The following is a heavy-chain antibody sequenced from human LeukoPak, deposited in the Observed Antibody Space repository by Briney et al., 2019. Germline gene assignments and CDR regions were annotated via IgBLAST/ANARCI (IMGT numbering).Heavy chain of an antibody. CDR2: ISSNGGST. CDR3: ARDPAGSSWFDY. Sequence: PGRSLRLSCAASGFTFSNLGMHWVRQAPGKGLEYVSAISSNGGSTYYANSVKGRLTISRDNSKNTLYLQMGSLRAEDMAVYYCARDPAGSSWFDYWGQGTLVTVSS. D-gene: IGHD6-13*01. V-gene: IGHV3-64*01. CDR1: GFTFSNLG. J-gene: IGHJ4*02.